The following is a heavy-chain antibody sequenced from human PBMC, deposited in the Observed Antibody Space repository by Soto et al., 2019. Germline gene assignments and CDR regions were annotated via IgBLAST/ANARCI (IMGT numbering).Heavy chain of an antibody. Sequence: ASVKVSCKASGYTFTSYAMHWVRQAPGQRLEWMGWINAGNGNTKYSQKFQGRVTITRDTSASTAYMELSSLRSEDTAVYYCARDLSRRIVLMVYAIDGMDVWGQGTTVTVSS. D-gene: IGHD2-8*01. V-gene: IGHV1-3*01. CDR3: ARDLSRRIVLMVYAIDGMDV. J-gene: IGHJ6*02. CDR1: GYTFTSYA. CDR2: INAGNGNT.